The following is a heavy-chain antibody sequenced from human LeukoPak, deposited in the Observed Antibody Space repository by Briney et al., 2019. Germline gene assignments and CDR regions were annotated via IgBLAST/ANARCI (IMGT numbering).Heavy chain of an antibody. CDR1: GYTFTSYY. CDR3: ARGLAAAGRTIPLDY. D-gene: IGHD6-13*01. CDR2: INPSGGST. Sequence: ASVKVSCKASGYTFTSYYMHWVRQAPGQGLEWMGLINPSGGSTSYAQKFQGRVTMTRDTSTSTVYMELSSLRSEDTAVYYCARGLAAAGRTIPLDYWGQGTLVTVSS. J-gene: IGHJ4*02. V-gene: IGHV1-46*01.